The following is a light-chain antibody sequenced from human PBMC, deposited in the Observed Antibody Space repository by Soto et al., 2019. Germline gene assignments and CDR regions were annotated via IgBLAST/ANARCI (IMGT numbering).Light chain of an antibody. CDR3: QQRSDWPLT. V-gene: IGKV3-11*01. J-gene: IGKJ4*01. CDR1: QSVSSY. Sequence: EIVLTQSPGTLSLSPGERATLSCRASQSVSSYLAWYQQKPGQAPRLLIYYGSKRATGIPARFSGSGSGTDFTLTISSLEPEDFATYYCQQRSDWPLTFSGGTKVEIK. CDR2: YGS.